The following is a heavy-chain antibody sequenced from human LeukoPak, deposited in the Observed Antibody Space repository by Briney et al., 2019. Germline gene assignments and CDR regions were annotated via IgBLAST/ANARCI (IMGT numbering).Heavy chain of an antibody. CDR1: GFTFSSYW. J-gene: IGHJ4*02. D-gene: IGHD3-22*01. Sequence: GGSLRLSCAASGFTFSSYWMSWVRQAPGKGLEWVSYISSSGSTIYYADSVKGRFTISRDNAKNSLYLQMNSLRAEDTAVYYCARDRYYYDSSGYYYGKLPSYFDYWGQGTLVTVSS. CDR2: ISSSGSTI. V-gene: IGHV3-48*04. CDR3: ARDRYYYDSSGYYYGKLPSYFDY.